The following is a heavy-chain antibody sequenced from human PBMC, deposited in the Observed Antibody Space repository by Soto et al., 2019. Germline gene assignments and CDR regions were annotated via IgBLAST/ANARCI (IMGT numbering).Heavy chain of an antibody. CDR1: GGSISSYY. V-gene: IGHV4-59*01. CDR2: IYYSGST. D-gene: IGHD5-18*01. Sequence: QVQLPESGPGLVKPSETLSLTCTVSGGSISSYYWSWIRQPPGKGLAWIGYIYYSGSTNSNPSLKSRVTISVDTSKYQFSLTLSSVTAEDAAVYYCARDGGYSYGHTYYYYGMDVWCQGTKVTVSS. CDR3: ARDGGYSYGHTYYYYGMDV. J-gene: IGHJ6*02.